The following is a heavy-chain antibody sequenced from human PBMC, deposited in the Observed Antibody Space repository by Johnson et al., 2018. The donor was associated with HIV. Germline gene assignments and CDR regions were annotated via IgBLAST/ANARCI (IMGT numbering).Heavy chain of an antibody. D-gene: IGHD3-16*01. CDR3: ATYTSMITMYVEIKGGAFDI. CDR2: IYSGDTT. Sequence: VQLVESGGGVVQPGGSLRLSCAASGFTVSNIFMNWVRQAPGKGLEWLSVIYSGDTTYYADSVKGRFTISRDNSKNTLYLQMNSLTTEDTAVYYCATYTSMITMYVEIKGGAFDIWGQGTMVTVSS. J-gene: IGHJ3*02. CDR1: GFTVSNIF. V-gene: IGHV3-66*01.